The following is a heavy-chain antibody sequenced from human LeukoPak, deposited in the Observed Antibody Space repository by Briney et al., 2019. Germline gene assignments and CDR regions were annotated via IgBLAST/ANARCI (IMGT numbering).Heavy chain of an antibody. CDR2: IYYSGST. CDR1: GGSISSYY. J-gene: IGHJ3*02. CDR3: ARGRGRFDAFDI. V-gene: IGHV4-59*01. Sequence: PSETLSLTCTVSGGSISSYYWSWIRQPPGKGLEWIGYIYYSGSTNYNPSLKSRVTISVDTSKNQFSLKLSSVTAADTAVYYCARGRGRFDAFDIWGQGTMVTVSS.